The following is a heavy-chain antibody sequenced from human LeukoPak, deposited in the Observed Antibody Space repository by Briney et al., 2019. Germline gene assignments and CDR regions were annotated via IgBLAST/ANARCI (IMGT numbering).Heavy chain of an antibody. CDR1: GFAFSRYG. Sequence: GGSLRLSCAASGFAFSRYGMHWVRQAPGKWLEWVAFIRYDGSNKYYADSVKGRFTISRDNSKNTLYLQMNSLRAEDTAVYYCAKVPYCGGDCYSPADYWGQGTLVTVSS. CDR2: IRYDGSNK. CDR3: AKVPYCGGDCYSPADY. D-gene: IGHD2-21*01. V-gene: IGHV3-30*02. J-gene: IGHJ4*02.